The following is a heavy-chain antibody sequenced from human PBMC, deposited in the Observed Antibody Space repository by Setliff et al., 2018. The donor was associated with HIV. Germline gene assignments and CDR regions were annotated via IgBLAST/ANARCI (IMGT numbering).Heavy chain of an antibody. CDR2: INSATGGT. V-gene: IGHV1-2*04. Sequence: ASVKVSCKASGYTFTDNYIHWVRQAPGQGLEWMARINSATGGTNYTQNFQGWVTVTRDTSINTVYMELSSLKSDDTAVYYCARDYLHVFDIWGQGTMVTVSS. CDR3: ARDYLHVFDI. CDR1: GYTFTDNY. J-gene: IGHJ3*02.